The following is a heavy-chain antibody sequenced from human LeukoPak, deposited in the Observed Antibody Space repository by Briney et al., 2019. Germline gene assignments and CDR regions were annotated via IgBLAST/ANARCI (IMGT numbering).Heavy chain of an antibody. CDR2: ISYDGSNK. CDR3: ARDPYGSGWPTEYFQH. V-gene: IGHV3-30-3*01. Sequence: GGSLRLSCAASGFTFSSYAMHWVRQAPRKGLEWVAVISYDGSNKYYADSVKGRFTISRDNSKNTLYLQMNSLRAEDTAVYYCARDPYGSGWPTEYFQHWGQGTLVTVSS. J-gene: IGHJ1*01. D-gene: IGHD6-19*01. CDR1: GFTFSSYA.